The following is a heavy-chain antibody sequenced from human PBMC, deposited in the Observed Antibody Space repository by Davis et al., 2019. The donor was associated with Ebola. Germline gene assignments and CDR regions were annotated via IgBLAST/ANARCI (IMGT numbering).Heavy chain of an antibody. CDR2: IIPVFGTP. CDR3: ARARGSSSSGAFDV. V-gene: IGHV1-69*05. CDR1: GGIISAYA. D-gene: IGHD6-6*01. Sequence: SVKVSCKASGGIISAYAFSWVRQAPGQGLEWMGGIIPVFGTPNYAQKFQGRVTITTDESTNTAYMELSSLRSNDTAVYYCARARGSSSSGAFDVWGRGTMVTVSS. J-gene: IGHJ3*01.